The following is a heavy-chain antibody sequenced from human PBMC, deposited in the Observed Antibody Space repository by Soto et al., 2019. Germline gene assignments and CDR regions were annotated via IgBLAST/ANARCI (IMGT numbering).Heavy chain of an antibody. V-gene: IGHV1-58*01. J-gene: IGHJ3*02. Sequence: SVKVSCKASGFTFTSSAVQWVRQARGQRLEWIGWIVVGSGNTNYAQKFQERVTITRDMSTSTAYMELSSLRSEDTAVYYCAALRGGYYYDSSGYPDAFDIWGQ. CDR3: AALRGGYYYDSSGYPDAFDI. CDR2: IVVGSGNT. D-gene: IGHD3-22*01. CDR1: GFTFTSSA.